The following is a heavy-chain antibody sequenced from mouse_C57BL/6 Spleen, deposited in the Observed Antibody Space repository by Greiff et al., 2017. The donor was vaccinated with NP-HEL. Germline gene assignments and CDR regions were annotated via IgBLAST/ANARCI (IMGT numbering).Heavy chain of an antibody. CDR3: TRDYDYGDAMDY. Sequence: EVQVVESGEGLVKPGGSLKLSCAASGFTFSSYAMSWVRQTPEKRLEWVAYISSGGDYIYYADTVKGRFTISRDNARNTLYLQMSSLKSEDTAMYYCTRDYDYGDAMDYWGQGTSVTVSS. CDR1: GFTFSSYA. V-gene: IGHV5-9-1*02. J-gene: IGHJ4*01. D-gene: IGHD2-4*01. CDR2: ISSGGDYI.